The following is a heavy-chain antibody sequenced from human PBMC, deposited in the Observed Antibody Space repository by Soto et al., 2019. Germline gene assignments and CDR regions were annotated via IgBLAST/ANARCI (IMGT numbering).Heavy chain of an antibody. D-gene: IGHD2-15*01. CDR3: AKAVVTNYYYYGMDV. Sequence: GGSLRLSCAASGFTFSSYAMSWFRQAPGKGLEWVSAISGSGGSTYYADSVKGRFTISRDNSKNTLYLQMNSLRAEDTAVYYCAKAVVTNYYYYGMDVWGQGTTVTVSS. J-gene: IGHJ6*02. CDR2: ISGSGGST. V-gene: IGHV3-23*01. CDR1: GFTFSSYA.